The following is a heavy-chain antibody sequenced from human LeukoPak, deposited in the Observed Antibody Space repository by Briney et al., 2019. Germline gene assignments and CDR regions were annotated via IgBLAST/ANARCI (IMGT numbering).Heavy chain of an antibody. CDR3: ARVIFATTLGDYVFRVVAGDY. Sequence: ASVKVSCKASGYTFTSYGISWVRQAPGQGLEWMGWNSAYNGNTNYAQKLQGRVTMTTDTSTSTAYMELRSLRSDDTAVYYCARVIFATTLGDYVFRVVAGDYWGQGTLVTVSS. CDR1: GYTFTSYG. CDR2: NSAYNGNT. V-gene: IGHV1-18*01. D-gene: IGHD4-17*01. J-gene: IGHJ4*02.